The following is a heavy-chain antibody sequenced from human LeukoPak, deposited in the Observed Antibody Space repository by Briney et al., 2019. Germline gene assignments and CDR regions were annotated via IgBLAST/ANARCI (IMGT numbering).Heavy chain of an antibody. CDR3: ARVMDYSCGQAVYYFDY. V-gene: IGHV4-59*01. D-gene: IGHD5-18*01. Sequence: SETLSLTCTVSGGSISSYYWSWIRQPPGKGLEWIGYIYYSGSTNYNPSLKSRVTISVDTSKNQFSLKPSSVTAADTAVYYCARVMDYSCGQAVYYFDYWGQGTLVTVSS. CDR1: GGSISSYY. J-gene: IGHJ4*02. CDR2: IYYSGST.